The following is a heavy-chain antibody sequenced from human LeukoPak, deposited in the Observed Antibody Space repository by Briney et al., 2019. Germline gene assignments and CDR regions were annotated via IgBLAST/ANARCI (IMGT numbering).Heavy chain of an antibody. J-gene: IGHJ4*02. CDR1: GFTLGGHD. D-gene: IGHD5-18*01. CDR3: VREARGYLYTYFDY. CDR2: VSAGHHA. Sequence: PGGSLRLSCTASGFTLGGHDMHWVRQTTGDGLEWVAAVSAGHHAFYAGSVKGRFTVSREDAKNSLYLQMNSLRAGDTAVYYCVREARGYLYTYFDYWGQGSLVTVSS. V-gene: IGHV3-13*01.